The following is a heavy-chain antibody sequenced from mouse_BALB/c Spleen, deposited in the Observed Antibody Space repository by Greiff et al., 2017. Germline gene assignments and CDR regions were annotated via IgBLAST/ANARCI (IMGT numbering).Heavy chain of an antibody. V-gene: IGHV5-4*02. J-gene: IGHJ4*01. D-gene: IGHD2-3*01. CDR1: GFTFSDYY. CDR2: ISDGGSYT. CDR3: ARDGDGAMDY. Sequence: EVKLQESGGGLVKPGGSLKLSCAASGFTFSDYYMYWVRQTPEKRLEWVATISDGGSYTYYPDSVKGRFTISRDNAKNNLYLQMSSLKSEDTAMYYCARDGDGAMDYWGQGTSVTVSS.